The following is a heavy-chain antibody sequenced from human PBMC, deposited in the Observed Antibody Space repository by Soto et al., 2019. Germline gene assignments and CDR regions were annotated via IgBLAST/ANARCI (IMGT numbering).Heavy chain of an antibody. J-gene: IGHJ4*02. D-gene: IGHD3-3*01. Sequence: SETLSLTCTVSGGSISSGDDYWNWIRQPPGKGLEWVGYIYYNGNTFYNPSLRSRITISIDTSKNQFSLKLNSVTVADTAMYYCARRDNYWTLFDYWGPGALVTVLL. CDR3: ARRDNYWTLFDY. V-gene: IGHV4-30-4*01. CDR2: IYYNGNT. CDR1: GGSISSGDDY.